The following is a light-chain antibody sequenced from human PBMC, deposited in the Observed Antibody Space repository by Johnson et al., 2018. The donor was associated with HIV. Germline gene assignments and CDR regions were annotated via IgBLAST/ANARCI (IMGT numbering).Light chain of an antibody. CDR1: SSNIGNNY. J-gene: IGLJ1*01. V-gene: IGLV1-51*02. CDR3: GTWDSSLRKV. CDR2: ENN. Sequence: QSVLTQPPSVSAAPGQKVTISCSGSSSNIGNNYVSWYRQLPGTAPKLLIYENNKRPSGIPDRFSGSKSVTSATLGITGLQTGDEADYYCGTWDSSLRKVFGTVTKVTVL.